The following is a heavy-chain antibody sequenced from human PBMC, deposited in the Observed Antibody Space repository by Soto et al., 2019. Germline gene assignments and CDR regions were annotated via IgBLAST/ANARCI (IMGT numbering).Heavy chain of an antibody. CDR1: GFTVSSNY. D-gene: IGHD1-20*01. V-gene: IGHV3-53*01. J-gene: IGHJ6*02. Sequence: GGSLRLSCAASGFTVSSNYMSWVRQAPGKGLEWVSVIYSGGSTYYADSVKGRFTISRDNSKNTLYLQMNSLRAEDTAVYYCARELNNWNPNSYYYGMDVWGQGTTVTVSS. CDR2: IYSGGST. CDR3: ARELNNWNPNSYYYGMDV.